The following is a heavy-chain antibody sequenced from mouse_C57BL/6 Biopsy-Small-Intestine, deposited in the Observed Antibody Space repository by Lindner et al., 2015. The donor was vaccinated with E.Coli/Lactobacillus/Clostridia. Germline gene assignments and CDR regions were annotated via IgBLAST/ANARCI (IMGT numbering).Heavy chain of an antibody. Sequence: VQLQESGPGLVAPSQSLSITCTVSGFSLTSYGVDWVRQSPGKGLERLGVIWGGGSTNYNSALKSRLSISKDNSKSQVFLKMNSLQTDDTAMYFCARAYGDYLMDYWGQGTSVTVSS. J-gene: IGHJ4*01. CDR2: IWGGGST. V-gene: IGHV2-6*01. D-gene: IGHD2-13*01. CDR1: GFSLTSYG. CDR3: ARAYGDYLMDY.